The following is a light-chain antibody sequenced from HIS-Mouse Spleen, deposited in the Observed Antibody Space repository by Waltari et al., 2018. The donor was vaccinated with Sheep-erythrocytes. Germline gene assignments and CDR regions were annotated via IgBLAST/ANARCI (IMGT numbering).Light chain of an antibody. V-gene: IGLV2-11*01. CDR3: CSYAGSYNHV. J-gene: IGLJ1*01. Sequence: QSALTQPRSVSGSPGQSVTISCTGPRSAVGGYNYFSWYQQHPGKATKLMIYDVSKRPSGVPDRFSGSKSGNTASLTISGLQAEDEADYYCCSYAGSYNHVFATGTKVTVL. CDR1: RSAVGGYNY. CDR2: DVS.